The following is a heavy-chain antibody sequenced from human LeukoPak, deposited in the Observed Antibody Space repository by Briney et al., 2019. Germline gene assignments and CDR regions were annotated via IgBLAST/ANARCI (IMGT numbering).Heavy chain of an antibody. J-gene: IGHJ4*02. CDR1: GGSISSSSYY. D-gene: IGHD1-7*01. V-gene: IGHV4-39*01. CDR2: IYYSGST. CDR3: ARHQELSYFDY. Sequence: SETLSLTCTVSGGSISSSSYYWGRIRQPPGKGLDWIGSIYYSGSTYYNPSLKSRVTISIDTSKNQFSLKLSSVTAADTAVYFCARHQELSYFDYWGQGTLVTVSS.